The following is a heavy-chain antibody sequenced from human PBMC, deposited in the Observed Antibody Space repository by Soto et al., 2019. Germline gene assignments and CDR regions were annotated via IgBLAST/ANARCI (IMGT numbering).Heavy chain of an antibody. J-gene: IGHJ4*02. D-gene: IGHD2-2*01. CDR2: ISGSGGST. CDR3: TLSTSRYCSSTSCSGEFDY. CDR1: GFTFSSYA. V-gene: IGHV3-23*01. Sequence: GGSLRLSCAASGFTFSSYAMSWVRQAPGKGLEWVSAISGSGGSTYYADSVKGRFTISRDNSKNTLYLQMNSLRAEDTAVYYCTLSTSRYCSSTSCSGEFDYWGQGTLVTVSS.